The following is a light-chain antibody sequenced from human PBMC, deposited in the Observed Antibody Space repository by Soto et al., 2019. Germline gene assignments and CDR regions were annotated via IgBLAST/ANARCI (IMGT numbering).Light chain of an antibody. J-gene: IGKJ1*01. V-gene: IGKV1-5*03. CDR3: QQYNSYST. Sequence: DIQMTQSPSTLSASVGDRVTITCRASQSISSWLAWYQQKPGKAPKLLIYKASSLQSGVPSRFNGSGSGTEFTLTINSLQPDDFATYYCQQYNSYSTFGQGTKVDI. CDR2: KAS. CDR1: QSISSW.